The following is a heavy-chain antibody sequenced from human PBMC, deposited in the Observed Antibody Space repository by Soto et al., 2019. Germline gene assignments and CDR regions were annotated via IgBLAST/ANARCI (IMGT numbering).Heavy chain of an antibody. Sequence: SLRLSCAASGFTFSRYWMHWVRQAPGKGLVWVSRINIYGSSTDYADSVKGRFTISRDNAKNTLYLQMNSLRVEDTAVYYCARGWIGDLNDAFDIWGQGTMVTVSS. CDR3: ARGWIGDLNDAFDI. CDR2: INIYGSST. CDR1: GFTFSRYW. V-gene: IGHV3-74*01. J-gene: IGHJ3*02. D-gene: IGHD2-2*03.